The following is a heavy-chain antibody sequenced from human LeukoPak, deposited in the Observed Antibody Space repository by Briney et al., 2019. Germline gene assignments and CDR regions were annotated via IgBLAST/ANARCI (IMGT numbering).Heavy chain of an antibody. Sequence: SETLSLTCAVYGGSFSGYYWSWIRQPPGKGLEWIGEINHSGSTNYNPSLKSRVTISVDTSKNQFSLKLSSATAADTAVYYCARVSVRYCSSTSCAYFDYWGQGTLVTVSS. V-gene: IGHV4-34*01. D-gene: IGHD2-2*01. J-gene: IGHJ4*02. CDR1: GGSFSGYY. CDR2: INHSGST. CDR3: ARVSVRYCSSTSCAYFDY.